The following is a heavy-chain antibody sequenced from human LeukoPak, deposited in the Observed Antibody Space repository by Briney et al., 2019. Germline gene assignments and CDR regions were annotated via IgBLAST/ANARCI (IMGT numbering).Heavy chain of an antibody. J-gene: IGHJ4*02. D-gene: IGHD2-21*02. Sequence: SETLSLTCTVSGGSIISGSYYWSWIRQPAGKGLEWIGRIYTSGSTNYNPSLKSRVTISVDTSKNQFSLKLSSVTAADTAVYYCARAASVTAIYFDYWGQGTLVTVSS. CDR1: GGSIISGSYY. V-gene: IGHV4-61*02. CDR3: ARAASVTAIYFDY. CDR2: IYTSGST.